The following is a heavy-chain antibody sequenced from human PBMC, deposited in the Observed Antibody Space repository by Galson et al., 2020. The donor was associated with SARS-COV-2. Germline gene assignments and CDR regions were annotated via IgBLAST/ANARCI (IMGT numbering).Heavy chain of an antibody. Sequence: GGPLRLPCTASGFTFSNNFIPWVRQAPGKGLEWMAPVSGDGGRRYYADSVKGRFTISRDNSKNTVYLELNSLRTEDTAVYYCARDRGWSWYYWGQGTLVTVSS. D-gene: IGHD3-22*01. J-gene: IGHJ4*02. V-gene: IGHV3-30*03. CDR2: VSGDGGRR. CDR1: GFTFSNNF. CDR3: ARDRGWSWYY.